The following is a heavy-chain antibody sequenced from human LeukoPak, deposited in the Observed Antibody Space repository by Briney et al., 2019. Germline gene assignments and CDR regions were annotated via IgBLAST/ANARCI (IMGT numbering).Heavy chain of an antibody. CDR1: XGSIXXXXYY. CDR3: TSLRSGIYPVFDS. D-gene: IGHD1-26*01. V-gene: IGHV4-39*07. J-gene: IGHJ4*02. Sequence: XSXGSIXXXXYYXXXXXQPXXXXXXWLGSIEFGGATHYNPSVESRLTVSIDTSRNQFFLRLTSVTAADTATYYCTSLRSGIYPVFDSWGQGILVTVSS. CDR2: IEFGGAT.